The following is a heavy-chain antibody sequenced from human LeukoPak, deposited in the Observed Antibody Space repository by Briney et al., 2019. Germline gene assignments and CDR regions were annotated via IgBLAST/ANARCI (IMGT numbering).Heavy chain of an antibody. D-gene: IGHD6-6*01. V-gene: IGHV3-30*18. Sequence: GESLRLSCVASGFTFSSYGVHWVRQAPGKGLEWVALISYDGSNKYYGDSVKGRFTISRDNSKNTLYLQMNSLRGEDTAVYYCAKYSSSSNYYYGMDVWGQGTTVTVSS. J-gene: IGHJ6*02. CDR1: GFTFSSYG. CDR2: ISYDGSNK. CDR3: AKYSSSSNYYYGMDV.